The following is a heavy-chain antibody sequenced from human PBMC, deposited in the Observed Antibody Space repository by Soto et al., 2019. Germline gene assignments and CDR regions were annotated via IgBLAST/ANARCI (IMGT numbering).Heavy chain of an antibody. J-gene: IGHJ6*02. CDR3: ARVAPVTIFGVVTPLGYYGMDV. Sequence: ASVKVSCKASGYTFTSYDINWVRQATGRGLEWMGWMNPNSGNTGYAQKFQGRVTMTRNTSISTAYMELSSLRSEDTAVYYCARVAPVTIFGVVTPLGYYGMDVWGQGTTVTVSS. CDR2: MNPNSGNT. D-gene: IGHD3-3*01. CDR1: GYTFTSYD. V-gene: IGHV1-8*01.